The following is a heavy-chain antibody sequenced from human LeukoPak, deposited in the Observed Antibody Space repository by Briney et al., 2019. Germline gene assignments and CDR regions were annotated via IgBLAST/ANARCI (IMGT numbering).Heavy chain of an antibody. CDR2: IYPGDSDT. CDR1: GYSFSNYW. Sequence: GESLKISCKGSGYSFSNYWIGWVRQMPGKGLEWMGIIYPGDSDTRYSPSFQGQITISVDESINTAYLQWSSLEASDTAMYYCARQYGRPFDYWGQGTLVTVSS. J-gene: IGHJ4*02. D-gene: IGHD4-17*01. CDR3: ARQYGRPFDY. V-gene: IGHV5-51*01.